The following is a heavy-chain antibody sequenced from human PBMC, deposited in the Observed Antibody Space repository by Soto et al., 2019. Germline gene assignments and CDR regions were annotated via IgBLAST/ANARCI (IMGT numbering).Heavy chain of an antibody. J-gene: IGHJ5*02. CDR3: ARDGVDCSGGSCFDWFDP. Sequence: SETLSVTCTVSCGSISSYYWSWIRQPPGKGLEWIGYIYYSGSTNYNPSLKSRVTISVDTSKNQFSLKLSSVTAADTAVYYCARDGVDCSGGSCFDWFDPWGQGTLVTVS. D-gene: IGHD2-15*01. CDR1: CGSISSYY. V-gene: IGHV4-59*01. CDR2: IYYSGST.